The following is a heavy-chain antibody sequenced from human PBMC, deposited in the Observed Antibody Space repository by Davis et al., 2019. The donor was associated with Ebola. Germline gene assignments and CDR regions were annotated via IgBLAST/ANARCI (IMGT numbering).Heavy chain of an antibody. Sequence: GGSLRLSCAASGFTFSSYAMSWVRQAPGKGLEWVSAISGSGGSTYYADSVKGRFTISRDNSKNTLYLQMNRLRAEDKAVYYCAKGIYGSGSYNQNSPYYYYDGMDVWGQGTTVTVSS. CDR3: AKGIYGSGSYNQNSPYYYYDGMDV. V-gene: IGHV3-23*01. CDR1: GFTFSSYA. D-gene: IGHD3-10*01. J-gene: IGHJ6*02. CDR2: ISGSGGST.